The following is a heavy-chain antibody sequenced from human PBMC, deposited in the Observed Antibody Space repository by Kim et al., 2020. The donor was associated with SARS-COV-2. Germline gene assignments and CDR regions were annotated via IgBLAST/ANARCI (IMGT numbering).Heavy chain of an antibody. CDR3: AKQRCSGGSCYYYYGMDV. Sequence: KGRFTISRDNSKNTLYLQMNSLRAEDTAVYYCAKQRCSGGSCYYYYGMDVWGQGTTVTVSS. D-gene: IGHD2-15*01. V-gene: IGHV3-23*01. J-gene: IGHJ6*02.